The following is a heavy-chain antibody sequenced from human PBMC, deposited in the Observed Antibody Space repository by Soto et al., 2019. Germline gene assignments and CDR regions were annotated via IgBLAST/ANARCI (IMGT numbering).Heavy chain of an antibody. V-gene: IGHV4-59*12. CDR3: ARLYCSGGSCYSYYYYYYMDV. CDR2: IYYSGST. CDR1: GGSISSYY. Sequence: SETVSLTCTVSGGSISSYYWSWIRQPPGKGLEWIGYIYYSGSTNYNPSLKSRVTISVDTSKNQFSLKLSSVTAADTAVYYCARLYCSGGSCYSYYYYYYMDVWGKGTTVTVSS. J-gene: IGHJ6*03. D-gene: IGHD2-15*01.